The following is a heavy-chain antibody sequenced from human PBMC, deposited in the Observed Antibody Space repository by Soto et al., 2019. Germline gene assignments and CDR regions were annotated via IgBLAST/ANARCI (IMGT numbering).Heavy chain of an antibody. J-gene: IGHJ4*01. CDR1: GYGFTTYG. CDR2: ISAHNGNT. D-gene: IGHD1-1*01. CDR3: ARGRYGDY. Sequence: QVHLVQSGAEVKKPGASVKVSCKGSGYGFTTYGITWVRQAPGQGLEWMAWISAHNGNTNYAQKLQGRVTVTRDTATSTDYMELRSMRSDATAGYYCARGRYGDYWGHGALVTVSS. V-gene: IGHV1-18*01.